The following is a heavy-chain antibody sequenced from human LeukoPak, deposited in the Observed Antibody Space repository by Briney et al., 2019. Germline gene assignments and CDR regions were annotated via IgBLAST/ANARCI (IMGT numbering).Heavy chain of an antibody. CDR3: ARVRERLLWFGLFDY. J-gene: IGHJ4*02. CDR2: IIPIFGTA. V-gene: IGHV1-69*13. D-gene: IGHD3-10*01. CDR1: GYTFTSYG. Sequence: ASVKVSCKASGYTFTSYGISWVRQAPGQGLEWMGGIIPIFGTANYAQKFQGRVTITADESTSTAYMELSSLRSEDTAVYYCARVRERLLWFGLFDYWGQGTLVTVSS.